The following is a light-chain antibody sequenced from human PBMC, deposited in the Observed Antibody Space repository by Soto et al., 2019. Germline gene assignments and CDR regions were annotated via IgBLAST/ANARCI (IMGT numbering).Light chain of an antibody. CDR2: DAF. J-gene: IGKJ5*01. Sequence: EIVLTQSPVTLSLSGGERAALSCRVSPSISNYFAWSQQKPGQAPRLLIYDAFHRATGIPATFSGSGPAEDFTLTFSGLESEHFAVYYCQHGGASVGQRTRLDIK. CDR1: PSISNY. CDR3: QHGGAS. V-gene: IGKV3-11*01.